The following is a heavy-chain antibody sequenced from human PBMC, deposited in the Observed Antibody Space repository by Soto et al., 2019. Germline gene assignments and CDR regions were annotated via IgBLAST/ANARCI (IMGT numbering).Heavy chain of an antibody. CDR1: GGTFSSYT. V-gene: IGHV1-69*02. CDR3: AGPPELTRIYYYYGMDV. CDR2: IIPILGIA. D-gene: IGHD1-7*01. Sequence: VKVSCKASGGTFSSYTISWVRQAPGQGLEWMGRIIPILGIANYAQKFQGRVTITADKSTSTAYMELSSLRSEDTAVYYCAGPPELTRIYYYYGMDVWGQGTTVTVSS. J-gene: IGHJ6*02.